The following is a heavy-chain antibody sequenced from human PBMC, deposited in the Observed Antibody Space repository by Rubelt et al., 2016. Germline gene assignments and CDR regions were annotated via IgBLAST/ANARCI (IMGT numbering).Heavy chain of an antibody. CDR2: IHHSGST. V-gene: IGHV4-39*07. CDR3: AGAFYDSSGYNCFDP. Sequence: QLQLQESGPGLVKPSETLSLTCTVSGGSISSSSYYWGWIRQPPGKGLEWIGEIHHSGSTNYNPSLKSRVTLSVDKSKNNFSLQLKSGTAADTVVYYCAGAFYDSSGYNCFDPWGRGTLVTVSS. CDR1: GGSISSSSYY. J-gene: IGHJ5*02. D-gene: IGHD3-22*01.